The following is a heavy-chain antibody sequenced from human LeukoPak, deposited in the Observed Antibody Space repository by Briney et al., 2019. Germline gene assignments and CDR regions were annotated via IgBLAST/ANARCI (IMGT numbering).Heavy chain of an antibody. V-gene: IGHV3-30*02. CDR2: IRYDGSNK. D-gene: IGHD3-10*01. J-gene: IGHJ4*02. CDR3: AKDHHVLLWFGELDY. CDR1: GFTFSSYG. Sequence: PGGSLRLPCAASGFTFSSYGMHWVRQAPGKGLEWVAFIRYDGSNKYYADSVKGRFTISRDNSKNTLYLQMNSLRAEDTAVYYCAKDHHVLLWFGELDYWGQGTLVTVSS.